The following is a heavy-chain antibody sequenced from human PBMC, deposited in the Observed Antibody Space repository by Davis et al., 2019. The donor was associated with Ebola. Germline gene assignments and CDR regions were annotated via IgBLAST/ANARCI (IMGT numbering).Heavy chain of an antibody. CDR2: ISYSGNT. CDR1: GGSITRSDYY. CDR3: ARDSDSSSWYLGYYGMDV. Sequence: SETLSLTCAVSGGSITRSDYYWGWIRQSPGKGLEWIGSISYSGNTYYNPSLKSRVTISVDTSKNQFSLKLSSVTAADTAVYYCARDSDSSSWYLGYYGMDVWGQGTTVTVSS. D-gene: IGHD6-13*01. J-gene: IGHJ6*02. V-gene: IGHV4-39*07.